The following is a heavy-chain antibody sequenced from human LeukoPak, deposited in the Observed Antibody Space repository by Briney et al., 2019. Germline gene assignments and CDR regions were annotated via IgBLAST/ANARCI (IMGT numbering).Heavy chain of an antibody. V-gene: IGHV3-30*02. J-gene: IGHJ6*04. CDR3: AKIEYSSLEV. CDR1: GFTFSDSG. Sequence: GGSLRLSCVATGFTFSDSGMSWVRQAPGKGLEWVAFIRYDGTKDYYADSVKGRFTISRDNFENTLDLQMNSLRPEDTAVYYCAKIEYSSLEVWGKGTTVTVSS. CDR2: IRYDGTKD. D-gene: IGHD6-13*01.